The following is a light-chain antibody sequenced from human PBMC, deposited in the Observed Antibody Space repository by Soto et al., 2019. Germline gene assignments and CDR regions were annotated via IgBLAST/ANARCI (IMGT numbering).Light chain of an antibody. CDR1: HSISSK. V-gene: IGKV3-15*01. CDR2: SAS. J-gene: IGKJ2*01. CDR3: QAGHNWPLT. Sequence: ELVMTQSPATPSVSPAERATLSCRASHSISSKLAWYQQKPGQPPRLLIHSASTTAAAVPARFTGSGSGSEFTLTNSGLQSEAFAVSYCQAGHNWPLTFGQGTRLEI.